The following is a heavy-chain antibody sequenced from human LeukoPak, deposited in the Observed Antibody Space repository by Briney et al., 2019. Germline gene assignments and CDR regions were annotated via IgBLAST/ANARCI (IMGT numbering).Heavy chain of an antibody. CDR1: GGSVSSGNYY. CDR2: IYYSGDT. D-gene: IGHD3-22*01. Sequence: PSETLSLTCTVSGGSVSSGNYYWSWIRQPPGKGLEWIGYIYYSGDTSYNPSLKGRVTISVDTSKNQVSLKLSSVTAADTAVYYCARDPSGYFNYWGQGTLVTVSS. J-gene: IGHJ4*02. V-gene: IGHV4-61*01. CDR3: ARDPSGYFNY.